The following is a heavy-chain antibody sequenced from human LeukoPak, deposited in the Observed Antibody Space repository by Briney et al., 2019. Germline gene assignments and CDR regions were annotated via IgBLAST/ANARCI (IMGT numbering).Heavy chain of an antibody. CDR1: GGSISSYY. CDR2: IYYSGST. D-gene: IGHD7-27*01. V-gene: IGHV4-59*08. Sequence: SETLSLTCTVSGGSISSYYWSWIRQPPGKGLEWIGYIYYSGSTNYNPSLKSRVTISVDTSKNQFSLKLSSVTAADTAVYYCAIQTDLGPIDYWGQGTLVTVSS. J-gene: IGHJ4*02. CDR3: AIQTDLGPIDY.